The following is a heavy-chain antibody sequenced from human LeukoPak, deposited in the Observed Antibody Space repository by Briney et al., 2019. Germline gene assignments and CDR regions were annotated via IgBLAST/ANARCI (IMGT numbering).Heavy chain of an antibody. V-gene: IGHV4-59*01. CDR3: ARGGTGYYLFDH. J-gene: IGHJ4*02. CDR2: IYYSGST. CDR1: GGSLSSYY. Sequence: SETLSPTCTVSGGSLSSYYWSWIRQPPGKGLEWIGYIYYSGSTNYNPSLKSRVTISVDTSKNRFSLKLSSVTAADTAVYYCARGGTGYYLFDHWGQGTLVTVSS. D-gene: IGHD3/OR15-3a*01.